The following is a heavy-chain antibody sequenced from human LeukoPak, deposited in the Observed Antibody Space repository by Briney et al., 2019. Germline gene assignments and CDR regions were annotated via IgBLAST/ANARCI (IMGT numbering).Heavy chain of an antibody. CDR2: INPSGGST. CDR3: ARVRYYGSGSSTYWFDP. CDR1: GYIFTSCF. V-gene: IGHV1-46*01. D-gene: IGHD3-10*01. J-gene: IGHJ5*02. Sequence: ASVKASCKASGYIFTSCFMHWVRQAPGQGLEWMGIINPSGGSTSYAQKLQGRVTMTTDTSTSTAYMELRSLRSDDTAVYYCARVRYYGSGSSTYWFDPWGQGTLVTVSS.